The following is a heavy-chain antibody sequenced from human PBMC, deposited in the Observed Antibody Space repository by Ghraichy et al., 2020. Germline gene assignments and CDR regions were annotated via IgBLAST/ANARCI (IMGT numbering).Heavy chain of an antibody. Sequence: SVKVSCKASGGTFSSYAISWVRQAPGQGLEWMGGIIPIFGTANYAQKFQGRVTITADESTSTAYMELSSLRSEDTAVYYCASIVVPAAIGDYYYYYGMDVWGQGTTVTVSS. CDR3: ASIVVPAAIGDYYYYYGMDV. D-gene: IGHD2-2*02. CDR1: GGTFSSYA. J-gene: IGHJ6*02. V-gene: IGHV1-69*13. CDR2: IIPIFGTA.